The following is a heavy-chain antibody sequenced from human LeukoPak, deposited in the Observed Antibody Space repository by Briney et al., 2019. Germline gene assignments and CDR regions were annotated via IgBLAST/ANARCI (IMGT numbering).Heavy chain of an antibody. CDR2: IIAIFGTA. D-gene: IGHD6-13*01. Sequence: GASVKVSCKASGGTFSSYAMSWVRQAPGQGLEWMGGIIAIFGTANYAQQFQDRVTITAAESTSTAYMELSSLRSEDPAVYYCARDRSSSWYSFDYWGQGTLVTVSS. CDR3: ARDRSSSWYSFDY. CDR1: GGTFSSYA. J-gene: IGHJ4*02. V-gene: IGHV1-69*13.